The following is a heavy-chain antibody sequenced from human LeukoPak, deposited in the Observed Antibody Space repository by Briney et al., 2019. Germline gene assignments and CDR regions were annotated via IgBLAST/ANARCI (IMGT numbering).Heavy chain of an antibody. V-gene: IGHV3-11*01. CDR2: ISDSGSTI. Sequence: GGSLRLSCAASEFVFSDYYMSWIRQAPGKGLEGVSYISDSGSTIYYADSVKGRFTISRDNVKNSLYLQMNGLRAEDTAVYYRAREMEGDYGSGTFFDLWGQGNMVTVSS. J-gene: IGHJ4*02. D-gene: IGHD3-10*01. CDR1: EFVFSDYY. CDR3: AREMEGDYGSGTFFDL.